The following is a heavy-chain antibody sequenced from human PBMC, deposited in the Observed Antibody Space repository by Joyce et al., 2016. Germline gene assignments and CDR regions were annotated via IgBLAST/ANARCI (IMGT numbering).Heavy chain of an antibody. CDR1: GISIMRSY. CDR2: IFGDGRT. V-gene: IGHV3-53*01. Sequence: VELVESGGGFFQPGESLRLSCSDSGISIMRSYMAWVRQAPGKGLEWVVIIFGDGRTYFGDSVKGRCSISRDKSKNTFSLQMKSLTVGDTGFYYCARVANVASAGYDYWGPGTLVTVSS. J-gene: IGHJ4*02. D-gene: IGHD6-13*01. CDR3: ARVANVASAGYDY.